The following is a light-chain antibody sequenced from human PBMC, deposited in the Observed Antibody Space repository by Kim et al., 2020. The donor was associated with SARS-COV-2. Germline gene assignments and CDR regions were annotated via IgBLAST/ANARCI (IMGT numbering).Light chain of an antibody. CDR3: SSYAGSNNWV. Sequence: GQSVTISCTGTSSDVGGYNYVSWYHQHPGKAPKLMIYEVSKRPSGVPDRFSGSKSGNTASLTVSGLQAEDEADYYCSSYAGSNNWVFGGGTKLTVL. CDR2: EVS. CDR1: SSDVGGYNY. V-gene: IGLV2-8*01. J-gene: IGLJ3*02.